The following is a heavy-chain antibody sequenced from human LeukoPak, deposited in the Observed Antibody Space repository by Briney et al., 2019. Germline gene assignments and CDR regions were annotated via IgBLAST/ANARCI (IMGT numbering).Heavy chain of an antibody. D-gene: IGHD6-19*01. CDR2: IRSDGSNK. J-gene: IGHJ4*02. V-gene: IGHV3-30*02. CDR3: ARILDSAWGELGY. Sequence: GGSLRLSCAGSGFSFSSYGMHWVRQAPGKGLVWMDFIRSDGSNKYYADSVKGRFTISRDNSKNTLYLQMNSLRAEDTAVYYCARILDSAWGELGYWGQGTLVTVSS. CDR1: GFSFSSYG.